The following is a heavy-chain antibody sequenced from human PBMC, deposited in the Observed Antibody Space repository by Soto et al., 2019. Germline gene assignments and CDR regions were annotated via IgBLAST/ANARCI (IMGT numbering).Heavy chain of an antibody. CDR2: IHYNGKT. J-gene: IGHJ5*02. D-gene: IGHD3-3*02. Sequence: PSETLSLTCAVAGGSLSDNYWSWIRQSPGKGLQWIGYIHYNGKTNYNPSLRSRVIISRDTSRNQFSLGLGSVTPAGTAVYYCARDFRYIFGLGTNWFEPWGQGTLVTVSA. V-gene: IGHV4-59*01. CDR1: GGSLSDNY. CDR3: ARDFRYIFGLGTNWFEP.